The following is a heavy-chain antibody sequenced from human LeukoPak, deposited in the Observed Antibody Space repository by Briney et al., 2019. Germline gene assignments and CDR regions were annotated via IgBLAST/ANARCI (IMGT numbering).Heavy chain of an antibody. CDR1: GFTFSTYN. CDR3: AREPGRRDAFDI. CDR2: ISSSSSTI. Sequence: GGSLRLSCAASGFTFSTYNMNWVRQAPGKGLEWVSHISSSSSTIYYADSVKGRFTISRDNAKNSLYLQMNSLRAEDTAVYYCAREPGRRDAFDIWGHGTLVTVSS. V-gene: IGHV3-48*01. J-gene: IGHJ3*02.